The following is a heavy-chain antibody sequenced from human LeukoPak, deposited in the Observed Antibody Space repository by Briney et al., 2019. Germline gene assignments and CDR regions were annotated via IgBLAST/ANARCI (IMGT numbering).Heavy chain of an antibody. D-gene: IGHD6-13*01. CDR3: ARGRNYSSSWRYYFDY. V-gene: IGHV4-34*01. Sequence: SETLSLTCAVYGGSLSGYYWSWIRQPPGKGLEWIGEINHSGSTNYNPSLKSRVTISVDTSKNQFSLKLSSVTAADTAVYYCARGRNYSSSWRYYFDYWGQGTLVTVSS. J-gene: IGHJ4*02. CDR2: INHSGST. CDR1: GGSLSGYY.